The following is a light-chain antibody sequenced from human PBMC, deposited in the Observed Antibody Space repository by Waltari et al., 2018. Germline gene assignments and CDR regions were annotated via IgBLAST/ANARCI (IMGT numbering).Light chain of an antibody. CDR3: AAWDDSLNGWV. Sequence: QSVLTQPPSASGTPGPRVTVSCSGSTSNLGRHSVNWYQQLPGTAPKLLIYNNNERPSGVPDRFSGSKSGTSASLAISGLQSEDEADYYCAAWDDSLNGWVFGGGTKVTVL. V-gene: IGLV1-44*01. CDR1: TSNLGRHS. CDR2: NNN. J-gene: IGLJ3*02.